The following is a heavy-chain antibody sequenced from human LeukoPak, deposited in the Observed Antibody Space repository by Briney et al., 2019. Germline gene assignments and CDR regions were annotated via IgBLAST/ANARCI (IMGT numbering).Heavy chain of an antibody. CDR3: AGGSYYGSGSRPGYIEY. J-gene: IGHJ4*02. D-gene: IGHD3-10*01. CDR1: GFSVNNNY. V-gene: IGHV3-53*01. CDR2: MDNFGYK. Sequence: GGSLRLSCAASGFSVNNNYMNWVRQATGKGLEWVSLMDNFGYKHYADSVEGRVTISRDSSRNTVYLQLNGLRAEDTAVYYCAGGSYYGSGSRPGYIEYWGQGTLVTVSS.